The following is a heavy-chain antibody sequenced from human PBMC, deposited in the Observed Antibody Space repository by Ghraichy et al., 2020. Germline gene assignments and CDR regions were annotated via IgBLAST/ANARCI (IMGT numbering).Heavy chain of an antibody. J-gene: IGHJ6*02. D-gene: IGHD3-16*01. CDR1: GYTFNGYY. V-gene: IGHV1-2*02. Sequence: ASVKVSCKASGYTFNGYYLHWVRQAPGQGLEWMGWINPNSGGTNYAQNFQARVTMTRDTSISTAYMELGRLKPDDTAVYYCARDGNYDDSFYFHYGMDVWGQGTTVTVSS. CDR2: INPNSGGT. CDR3: ARDGNYDDSFYFHYGMDV.